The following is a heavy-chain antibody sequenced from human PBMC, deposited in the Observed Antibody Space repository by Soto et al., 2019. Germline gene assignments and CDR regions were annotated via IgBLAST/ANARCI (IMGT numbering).Heavy chain of an antibody. CDR3: AKGGRDCGDKTSYYYYYMDV. Sequence: EVQLLESGGGLVQPGGSLRLSCAASGFTFSSYAMSWVRQAPGKGLEWVSAISGSGGSTYYADSVKGRFTISRDNSKNTLYLQMNSLRAEDTAVYYCAKGGRDCGDKTSYYYYYMDVWGKGTTVTVSS. CDR2: ISGSGGST. V-gene: IGHV3-23*01. CDR1: GFTFSSYA. J-gene: IGHJ6*03. D-gene: IGHD4-17*01.